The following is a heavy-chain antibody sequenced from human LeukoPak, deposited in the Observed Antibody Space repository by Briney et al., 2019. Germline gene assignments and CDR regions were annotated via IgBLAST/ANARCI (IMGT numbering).Heavy chain of an antibody. D-gene: IGHD1-26*01. CDR1: GFTFYDYA. Sequence: GRSLRLSCAASGFTFYDYATHWVRQVPGKGLEWVSGITWNSGSIGYVDSVKGRFTISRDNAKNSMYLRMNSLRAEDTAVYYCVRGAAYFDYWGQGILVTVSS. CDR2: ITWNSGSI. V-gene: IGHV3-9*01. CDR3: VRGAAYFDY. J-gene: IGHJ4*02.